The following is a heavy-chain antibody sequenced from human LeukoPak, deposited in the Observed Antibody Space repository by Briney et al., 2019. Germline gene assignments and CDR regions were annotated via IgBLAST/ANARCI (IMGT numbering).Heavy chain of an antibody. V-gene: IGHV5-51*01. CDR1: GYNFTSYW. D-gene: IGHD6-19*01. J-gene: IGHJ4*02. CDR3: ARSHSSGWFPSDY. Sequence: GESLKISCKGSGYNFTSYWIGWVRQMPGKGLEWMGIIYPGDSDTRYSPSSQGQVTISADKSISTAYLQWSSLKASDTAMYYCARSHSSGWFPSDYWGQGTLVTVSS. CDR2: IYPGDSDT.